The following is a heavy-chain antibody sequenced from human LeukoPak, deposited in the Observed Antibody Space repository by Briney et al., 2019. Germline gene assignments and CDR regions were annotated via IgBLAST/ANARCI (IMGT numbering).Heavy chain of an antibody. CDR1: GYTFTGYY. CDR2: INPNSGGT. Sequence: ASVKVSCKASGYTFTGYYMHWVRQAPGQGLEWMGWINPNSGGTNYAQKFQGRVTMTRDTSISTAYMELSRLRSEDTAVYYCARDKFVAGTDFDYWGQGTLVTVSS. V-gene: IGHV1-2*02. D-gene: IGHD6-19*01. J-gene: IGHJ4*02. CDR3: ARDKFVAGTDFDY.